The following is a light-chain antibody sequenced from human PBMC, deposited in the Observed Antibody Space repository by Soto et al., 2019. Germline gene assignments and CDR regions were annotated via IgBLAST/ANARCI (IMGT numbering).Light chain of an antibody. Sequence: EIVLTQSPGTLSLSPGERAILSCRASQSVSSSDLGWYQQKPGQAPRLLIYGASRRATGIPDRFSGSGSGTDFTLTISRLEPEDFAVYFCQQYGSSLRTFGQGTKVEIK. CDR2: GAS. V-gene: IGKV3-20*01. CDR3: QQYGSSLRT. J-gene: IGKJ1*01. CDR1: QSVSSSD.